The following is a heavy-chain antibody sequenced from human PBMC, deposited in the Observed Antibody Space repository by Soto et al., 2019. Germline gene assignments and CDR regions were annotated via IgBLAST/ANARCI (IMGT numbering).Heavy chain of an antibody. D-gene: IGHD3-10*01. CDR3: ARIISDYYGSGSYYYYYYGMDV. CDR2: TDWDDDK. V-gene: IGHV2-70*11. CDR1: GFSLSTSGMC. J-gene: IGHJ6*02. Sequence: SGPTMVNPTQTLTLTCTFSGFSLSTSGMCVSWIRQPPGKALEWLARTDWDDDKYYSTSLKTRLTISKDTSKNQVVLTMTNMEPVDTATYYCARIISDYYGSGSYYYYYYGMDVWGQGTTVTVSS.